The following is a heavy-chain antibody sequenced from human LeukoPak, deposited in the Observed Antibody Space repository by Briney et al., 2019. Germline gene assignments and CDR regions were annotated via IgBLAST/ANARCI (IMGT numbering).Heavy chain of an antibody. D-gene: IGHD3-9*01. J-gene: IGHJ4*02. V-gene: IGHV1-2*02. Sequence: ASVKVSCKASGYTFTGYYMHWVRQAPGQGLEWMGWINPNSGGTNYAQKFQGRATMTRGTSISTACMELSRLRSDDTAVYYCAREDDILTGYPDYWGQGTLVTVSS. CDR2: INPNSGGT. CDR3: AREDDILTGYPDY. CDR1: GYTFTGYY.